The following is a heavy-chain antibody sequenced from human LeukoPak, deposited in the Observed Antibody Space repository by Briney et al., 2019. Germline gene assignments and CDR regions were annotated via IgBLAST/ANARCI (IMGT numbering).Heavy chain of an antibody. J-gene: IGHJ6*02. CDR1: GGSFSGYY. CDR2: INHSGST. V-gene: IGHV4-34*01. Sequence: PSETLSLTCAVYGGSFSGYYWSWIRQPPGKGLEWIGEINHSGSTNYNPSLKSRVTISVDTSKNQFSLKLSSVTAADTAVYYCARERFRAGSGSYYYYYYGMDVWGQGTTATVSS. CDR3: ARERFRAGSGSYYYYYYGMDV. D-gene: IGHD3-10*01.